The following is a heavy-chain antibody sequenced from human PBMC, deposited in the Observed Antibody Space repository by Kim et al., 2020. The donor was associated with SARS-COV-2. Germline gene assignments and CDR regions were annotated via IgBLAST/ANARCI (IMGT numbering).Heavy chain of an antibody. J-gene: IGHJ6*02. V-gene: IGHV3-74*01. Sequence: STKTYADSVKVRFTISRDSATNTLYLQMNSLRAEDTAVYYCEGYYFGMDVWGQGTTVTVSS. CDR3: EGYYFGMDV. CDR2: STK.